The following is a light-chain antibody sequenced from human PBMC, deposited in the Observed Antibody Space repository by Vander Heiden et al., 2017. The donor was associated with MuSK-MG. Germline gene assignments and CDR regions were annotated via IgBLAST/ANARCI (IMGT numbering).Light chain of an antibody. CDR3: QQYNSYPLT. J-gene: IGKJ3*01. CDR1: QSISSW. CDR2: KAS. V-gene: IGKV1-5*03. Sequence: DIQMTQSPSTLSASVGDRVTLTCRASQSISSWLAWYQQKPGKAPKLLIYKASSLESGVPSRFSGSGSGTEFTLTISILQPDDFATYYCQQYNSYPLTFGPGTKVEIK.